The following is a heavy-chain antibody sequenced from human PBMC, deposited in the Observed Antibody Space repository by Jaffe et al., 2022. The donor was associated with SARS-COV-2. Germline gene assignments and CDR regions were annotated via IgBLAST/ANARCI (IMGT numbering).Heavy chain of an antibody. Sequence: QITLKESGPTLVKPTQTLTLTCTFSGFSLSTSGVGVGWIRQPPGKALEWLALIYWDDDKRYSPSLKSRLTITKDTSKNQVVLTMTNMDPVDTATYYCAHSASTDLYDFWRDGPGSWFDPWGQGTLVTVSS. CDR3: AHSASTDLYDFWRDGPGSWFDP. V-gene: IGHV2-5*02. CDR1: GFSLSTSGVG. J-gene: IGHJ5*02. CDR2: IYWDDDK. D-gene: IGHD3-3*01.